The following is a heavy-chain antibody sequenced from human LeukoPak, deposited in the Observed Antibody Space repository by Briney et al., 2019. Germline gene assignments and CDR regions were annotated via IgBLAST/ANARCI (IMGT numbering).Heavy chain of an antibody. J-gene: IGHJ4*02. CDR1: GGSTSSSSCY. Sequence: SETLSLTCTVSGGSTSSSSCYWGWIRQPPGKVLEWIGSIYYSGSTYYNPSRKSRVTIYVATSKNQFSLKLSSVTPADTPVSYCARHGALQQWLVKDYFDYWGQGTLVTVSS. D-gene: IGHD6-19*01. CDR3: ARHGALQQWLVKDYFDY. CDR2: IYYSGST. V-gene: IGHV4-39*01.